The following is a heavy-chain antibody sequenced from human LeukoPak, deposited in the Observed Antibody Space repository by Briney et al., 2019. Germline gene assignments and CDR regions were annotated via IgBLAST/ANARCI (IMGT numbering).Heavy chain of an antibody. J-gene: IGHJ4*02. Sequence: GGSLRLSCAASGFTFSSYAMNWVRQAPGKGLEWVALISYDGSNKNYADSVKGRFTISRDNSKNTLYLQMNSLRAEDTAVYYCARERYFDYWGQGTLVTVSS. CDR2: ISYDGSNK. V-gene: IGHV3-30-3*01. CDR3: ARERYFDY. CDR1: GFTFSSYA.